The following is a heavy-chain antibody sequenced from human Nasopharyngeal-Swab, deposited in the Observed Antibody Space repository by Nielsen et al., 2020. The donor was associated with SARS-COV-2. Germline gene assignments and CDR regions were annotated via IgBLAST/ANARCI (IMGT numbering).Heavy chain of an antibody. J-gene: IGHJ4*02. CDR1: GFAVSTNF. CDR3: AKAGGITMIVVVRRYYFDY. V-gene: IGHV3-53*01. Sequence: GGSLRLSCAASGFAVSTNFLTWVRQAPGRGLEWVSVIYAGDTTYYADSVKGRFTISRDNSKNTLYLQMNSLRAEDTAVYYCAKAGGITMIVVVRRYYFDYWGQGTLVTVSS. CDR2: IYAGDTT. D-gene: IGHD3-22*01.